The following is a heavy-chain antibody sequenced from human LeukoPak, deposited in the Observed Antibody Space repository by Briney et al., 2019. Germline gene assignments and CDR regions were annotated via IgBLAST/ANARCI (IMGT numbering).Heavy chain of an antibody. V-gene: IGHV3-30*04. J-gene: IGHJ4*02. D-gene: IGHD4-17*01. CDR2: IIYDGSNE. Sequence: QTGGSLRLSCAASGFTFSSYAMHWVRQAPGKGLEWVAIIIYDGSNEYYADSVEGRFTISRDNSKNMLYLQMNSLRAEDSAVYYCARDRLHYGEYEKTFDYWGQGTLVTVSS. CDR3: ARDRLHYGEYEKTFDY. CDR1: GFTFSSYA.